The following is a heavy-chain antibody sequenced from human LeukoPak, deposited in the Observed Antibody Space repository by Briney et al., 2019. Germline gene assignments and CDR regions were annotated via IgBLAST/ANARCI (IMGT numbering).Heavy chain of an antibody. V-gene: IGHV1-3*04. CDR1: GYTFTTYT. CDR3: ARGRRSYDSSGYYFDY. J-gene: IGHJ4*02. D-gene: IGHD3-22*01. Sequence: ASVKVSCKTSGYTFTTYTIHWVRQDPGQRLEWMVGINIGNGNTKYSQKFQGRVIITRDTSASTAYMELSSLRSGDTAVYYCARGRRSYDSSGYYFDYWGQGTLVTVSS. CDR2: INIGNGNT.